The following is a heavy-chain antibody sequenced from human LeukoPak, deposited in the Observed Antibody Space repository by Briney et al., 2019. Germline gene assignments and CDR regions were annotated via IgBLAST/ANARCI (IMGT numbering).Heavy chain of an antibody. CDR2: ISYDGSNK. V-gene: IGHV3-30*18. Sequence: PGGSLRLSCAASGFTFSSYGMHWVRQAPGKGLEWVAVISYDGSNKYYADSVKGRFTISRDNSKNTLYLQMNSLRAEDTAVYYCAKDYMRSGYSYGIIDYWGQGTLVTVSS. D-gene: IGHD5-18*01. J-gene: IGHJ4*02. CDR1: GFTFSSYG. CDR3: AKDYMRSGYSYGIIDY.